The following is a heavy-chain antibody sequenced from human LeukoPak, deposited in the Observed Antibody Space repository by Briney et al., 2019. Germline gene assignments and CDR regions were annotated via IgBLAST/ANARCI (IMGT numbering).Heavy chain of an antibody. Sequence: SETLSLTCTVSGGSISSSSYYWGWIRQSPGKGLEWIGNIYYSGSTYYSPSLKSRVTISVDTYKNQFSLKLSSVTAADTAVYYCASDGYNPIDYWGQGTLVTVSS. CDR3: ASDGYNPIDY. CDR2: IYYSGST. V-gene: IGHV4-39*01. D-gene: IGHD5-24*01. J-gene: IGHJ4*02. CDR1: GGSISSSSYY.